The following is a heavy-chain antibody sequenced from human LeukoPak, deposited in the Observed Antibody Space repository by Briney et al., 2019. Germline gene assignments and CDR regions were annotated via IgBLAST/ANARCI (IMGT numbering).Heavy chain of an antibody. J-gene: IGHJ6*03. D-gene: IGHD2-2*01. CDR2: IYHSGST. CDR3: ARGFVPAGMARYHYMDV. Sequence: SETLSLTCTVSGYSISSGYYWGWIRQPPGKGLEWIGSIYHSGSTYYNPSLKSRVTISVDTSKNQFSLKLSSVTAADTAVYYCARGFVPAGMARYHYMDVWGKGTTVTVSS. V-gene: IGHV4-38-2*02. CDR1: GYSISSGYY.